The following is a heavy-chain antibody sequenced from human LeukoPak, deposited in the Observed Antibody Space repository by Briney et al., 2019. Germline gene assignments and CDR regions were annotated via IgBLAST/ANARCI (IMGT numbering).Heavy chain of an antibody. CDR1: GGSMSGYY. CDR3: SSCQSLNYPNGMDV. Sequence: SETLSLTCTVSGGSMSGYYWSCMPDPPGGGLEWVGYIYYSGSTKFNPSLKSRVTMSLDASRNQFFLRLSSVTAADTAVYYCSSCQSLNYPNGMDVWGQGTMVTVSS. V-gene: IGHV4-59*01. J-gene: IGHJ6*02. D-gene: IGHD4-11*01. CDR2: IYYSGST.